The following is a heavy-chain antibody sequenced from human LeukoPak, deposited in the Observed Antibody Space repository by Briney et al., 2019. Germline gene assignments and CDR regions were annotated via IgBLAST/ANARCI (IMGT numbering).Heavy chain of an antibody. CDR3: AKVTTGYSSSWSDY. CDR2: ISFDGSDK. D-gene: IGHD6-13*01. J-gene: IGHJ4*02. CDR1: GFTFSSCG. V-gene: IGHV3-30*18. Sequence: PGRSLRLSCAASGFTFSSCGMQWVRQAPGKGLEWVAVISFDGSDKYYADSVKGRFTISRDNSKNTLYLQMNSLRAEDTAVYYCAKVTTGYSSSWSDYWGQGTLVTVSS.